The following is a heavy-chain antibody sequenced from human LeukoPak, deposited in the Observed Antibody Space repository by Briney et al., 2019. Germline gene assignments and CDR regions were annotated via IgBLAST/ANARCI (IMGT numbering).Heavy chain of an antibody. V-gene: IGHV3-30-3*01. J-gene: IGHJ4*02. CDR1: GFTFSSYA. Sequence: GGSLRLSCAASGFTFSSYAMHWVRQAPGKGLEWVAVISYDGSNKYYADSVKGRFTISRDNSKSTLYLQMNSLRAEDTAVYYCARDGYTWIQLWFLDYWGQGTLVTVSS. CDR3: ARDGYTWIQLWFLDY. CDR2: ISYDGSNK. D-gene: IGHD5-18*01.